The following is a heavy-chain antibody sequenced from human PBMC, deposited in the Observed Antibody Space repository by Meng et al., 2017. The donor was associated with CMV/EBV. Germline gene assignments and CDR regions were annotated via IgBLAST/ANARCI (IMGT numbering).Heavy chain of an antibody. V-gene: IGHV3-74*01. Sequence: GGSLRLSCAASGFTFSNYWMHWVRQPPGKGLVWVSRIISDASSTNYADSVKGRFTISRENAKNTLYLQMNSLRDEDTAVYYCARDGQRTTLTPFDYWGQGTLVTVSS. CDR3: ARDGQRTTLTPFDY. CDR2: IISDASST. CDR1: GFTFSNYW. J-gene: IGHJ4*02. D-gene: IGHD4-17*01.